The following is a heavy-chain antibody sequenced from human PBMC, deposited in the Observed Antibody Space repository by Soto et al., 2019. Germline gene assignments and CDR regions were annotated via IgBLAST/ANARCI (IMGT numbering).Heavy chain of an antibody. D-gene: IGHD6-25*01. J-gene: IGHJ3*01. Sequence: QVQLVQSGAEVKKPGASVKVSCKASGYTFTSYGISWVRQAPGQGLEWMGWISAYNGNTNYAQKLQGRVTMTTDTATGTAYMGLRGRGSDDAAVYYWARSLWKQRPPDDPFDLWGQGTMVTVSS. CDR3: ARSLWKQRPPDDPFDL. CDR2: ISAYNGNT. CDR1: GYTFTSYG. V-gene: IGHV1-18*01.